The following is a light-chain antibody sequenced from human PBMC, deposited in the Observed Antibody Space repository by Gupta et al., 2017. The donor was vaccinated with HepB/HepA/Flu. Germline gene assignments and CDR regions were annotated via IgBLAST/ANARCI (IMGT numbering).Light chain of an antibody. Sequence: MTQSPPSLSASVGDRVTITCRASQDISNCLAWYQQKPGKVPQLLIYGASTLQSGVPSRFSGSGYGTDFTLTISNLQPEDVATYYCQQEDSSPRTFGQGTKVEIK. J-gene: IGKJ1*01. CDR3: QQEDSSPRT. CDR1: QDISNC. CDR2: GAS. V-gene: IGKV1-27*01.